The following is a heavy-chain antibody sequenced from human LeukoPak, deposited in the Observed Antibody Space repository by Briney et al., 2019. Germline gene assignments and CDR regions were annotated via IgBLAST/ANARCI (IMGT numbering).Heavy chain of an antibody. CDR2: IKQDGSGK. V-gene: IGHV3-7*01. CDR1: GFTFSSYW. D-gene: IGHD2-21*02. CDR3: ARNQIYCGGDMGRCAFDI. Sequence: GGSLRLSCAASGFTFSSYWMSWVRQAPGKGLEWVANIKQDGSGKYYVDSVKGRFTISRDNAKNSLYLQMNSLRAEDTAVYYCARNQIYCGGDMGRCAFDIWGQGTMVTVSS. J-gene: IGHJ3*02.